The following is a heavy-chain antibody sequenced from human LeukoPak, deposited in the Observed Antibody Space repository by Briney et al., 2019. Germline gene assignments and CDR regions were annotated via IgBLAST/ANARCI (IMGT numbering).Heavy chain of an antibody. D-gene: IGHD2-2*01. CDR1: GGTFSSYA. CDR3: ARASPRDCSSTSGALGAFDI. V-gene: IGHV1-69*13. Sequence: GASVKVSCKASGGTFSSYAISWVRQAPGQGLEWMGGIIPIFGTANYAQKFQGRVTITADESTSTAYMELSSLRSEDTAVYYCARASPRDCSSTSGALGAFDIWGQGTMVTVSS. J-gene: IGHJ3*02. CDR2: IIPIFGTA.